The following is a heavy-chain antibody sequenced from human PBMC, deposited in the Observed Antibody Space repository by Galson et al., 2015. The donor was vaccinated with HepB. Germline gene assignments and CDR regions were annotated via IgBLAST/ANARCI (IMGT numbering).Heavy chain of an antibody. CDR2: IWYDDGSLK. V-gene: IGHV3-33*01. Sequence: SLRLSCAASGFAFRNFGMHWVRQAPGKGPEWVAVIWYDDGSLKKYADSVTGRFTIARDNSKNTLYLQMNSLTPEDTAVYYCARGPRIQLERVDYWGQGTLVTVSS. CDR3: ARGPRIQLERVDY. J-gene: IGHJ4*02. CDR1: GFAFRNFG. D-gene: IGHD1-1*01.